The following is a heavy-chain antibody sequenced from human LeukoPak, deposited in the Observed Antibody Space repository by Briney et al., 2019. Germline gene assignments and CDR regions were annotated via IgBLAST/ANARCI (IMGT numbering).Heavy chain of an antibody. D-gene: IGHD3-16*01. CDR1: GGSISSGSYY. Sequence: SETLSLTCTVSGGSISSGSYYWSWIRQPAGKGLVWIGRIYTSGSTNYNPSLKSRVTISVDTSKNQFSLKLSSVTAADTAVYYCARDMIPYYGMDVWGQGTTVTVSS. CDR3: ARDMIPYYGMDV. V-gene: IGHV4-61*02. J-gene: IGHJ6*02. CDR2: IYTSGST.